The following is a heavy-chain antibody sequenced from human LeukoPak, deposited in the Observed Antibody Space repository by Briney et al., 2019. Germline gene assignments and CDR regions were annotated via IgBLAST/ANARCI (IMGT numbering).Heavy chain of an antibody. J-gene: IGHJ3*02. CDR2: IRPNSGGT. V-gene: IGHV1-2*04. Sequence: ASVKVSCKASGYTFTGYYMHWVRQAPGQGLEWMGWIRPNSGGTNYAQKFQGWVTMTRDTSISTAYMELTRLRSDDTAMYYCATSGYTYGALDIWGQGTMVTVSS. CDR1: GYTFTGYY. D-gene: IGHD5-18*01. CDR3: ATSGYTYGALDI.